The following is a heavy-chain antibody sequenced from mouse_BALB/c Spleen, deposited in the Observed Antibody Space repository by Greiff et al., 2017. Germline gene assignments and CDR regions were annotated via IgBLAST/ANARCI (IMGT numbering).Heavy chain of an antibody. D-gene: IGHD2-2*01. Sequence: DVMLVESGGGLVQPGGSLKLSCAASGFTFSSYGMSWVRQTPDKRLELVATINSNGGSTYYPDSVKGRFTISRDNAKNTLYLQMSSLKSEDTAMYYCAREEGLRGGYFDYWGQGTTLTVS. CDR1: GFTFSSYG. J-gene: IGHJ2*01. CDR2: INSNGGST. CDR3: AREEGLRGGYFDY. V-gene: IGHV5-6-3*01.